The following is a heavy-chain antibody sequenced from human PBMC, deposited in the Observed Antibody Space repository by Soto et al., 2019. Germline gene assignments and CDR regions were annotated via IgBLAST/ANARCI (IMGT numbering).Heavy chain of an antibody. CDR1: GFTFRSFT. CDR3: TRDASRDSSARGWFDP. CDR2: ISSNSAYI. J-gene: IGHJ5*02. V-gene: IGHV3-21*01. D-gene: IGHD6-13*01. Sequence: GGSLRLSCAASGFTFRSFTMNWVRQAPGKGLEWVSTISSNSAYIYYTDALRGRVTISRDNAKNSLHLQMNSLRAEDTAVYYCTRDASRDSSARGWFDPWGPGTLVTVSS.